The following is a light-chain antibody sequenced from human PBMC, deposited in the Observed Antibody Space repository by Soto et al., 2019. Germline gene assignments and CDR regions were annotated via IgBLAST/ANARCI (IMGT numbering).Light chain of an antibody. Sequence: EIVMTQSPATLSVSPGERATLSCRASQSVSSNLAWYQQKPGQAPRLLIYGASTRATGIPARFSGSGSGTEFTLTISSLQSEDFAFYYCQQYNNWPRTFGQRTKVEIK. CDR3: QQYNNWPRT. CDR1: QSVSSN. V-gene: IGKV3-15*01. J-gene: IGKJ1*01. CDR2: GAS.